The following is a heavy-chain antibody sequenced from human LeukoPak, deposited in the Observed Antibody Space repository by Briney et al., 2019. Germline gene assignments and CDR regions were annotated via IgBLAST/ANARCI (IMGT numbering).Heavy chain of an antibody. Sequence: ASVKVSCKASGYTFTSYGISWVRQAPGQGLEWMGWISAYNGNTNYAQKLQGRVTLATDTSTSTAYMELRSLRSDDTAVYYCARDLRVVATTPGGYWGQGTLVTVSS. J-gene: IGHJ4*02. CDR3: ARDLRVVATTPGGY. V-gene: IGHV1-18*01. CDR2: ISAYNGNT. D-gene: IGHD5-12*01. CDR1: GYTFTSYG.